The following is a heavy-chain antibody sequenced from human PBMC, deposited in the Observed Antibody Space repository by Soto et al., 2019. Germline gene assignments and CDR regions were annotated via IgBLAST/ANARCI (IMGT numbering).Heavy chain of an antibody. CDR2: IDPSDSYT. J-gene: IGHJ6*02. Sequence: GESLKISCQGSGYTFSSYWIIWVRQMPGKGLEWMGNIDPSDSYTKYSPSLQGHVTISADKSISTAYLQWSSLRASDTAVYYCARRDCSSPSCYLSYYYGMDVWGQGTTVTVSS. V-gene: IGHV5-10-1*01. CDR3: ARRDCSSPSCYLSYYYGMDV. CDR1: GYTFSSYW. D-gene: IGHD2-2*01.